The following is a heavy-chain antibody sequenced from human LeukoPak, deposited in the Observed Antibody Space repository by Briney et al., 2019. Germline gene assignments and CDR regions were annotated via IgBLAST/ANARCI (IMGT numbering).Heavy chain of an antibody. CDR2: ISAYNGYT. D-gene: IGHD3-3*01. CDR3: ATEGIYDFWSGFNAFDI. Sequence: ASVKVSCKASGYTFTNYGISWVRQAPGQGLEWMGWISAYNGYTNYAQIFQGRVTMTTDASTSTAYMELRSLRSEDTAVYYCATEGIYDFWSGFNAFDIWGQGTMVTVSS. V-gene: IGHV1-18*01. J-gene: IGHJ3*02. CDR1: GYTFTNYG.